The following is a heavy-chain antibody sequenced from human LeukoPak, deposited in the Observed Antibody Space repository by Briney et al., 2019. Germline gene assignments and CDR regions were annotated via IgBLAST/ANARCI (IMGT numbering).Heavy chain of an antibody. Sequence: PGGSLRLSCAASGFTFSNAWMSWVRQAPGKGLEWVGRIESKTDGGTTDYAAPVKGRFTISRDDSKNTLYLQMNSLKTEDTAVYYCTTPRYCSSTSCYYFSHAFDIWGQGTMVTVSS. CDR1: GFTFSNAW. V-gene: IGHV3-15*04. CDR2: IESKTDGGTT. J-gene: IGHJ3*02. CDR3: TTPRYCSSTSCYYFSHAFDI. D-gene: IGHD2-2*01.